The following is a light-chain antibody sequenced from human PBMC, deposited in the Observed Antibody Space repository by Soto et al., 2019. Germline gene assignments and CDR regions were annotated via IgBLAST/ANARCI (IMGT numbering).Light chain of an antibody. J-gene: IGLJ1*01. CDR2: YDS. CDR3: QVWDIMTDNYV. CDR1: NIGNKR. Sequence: SYGLTQPPSVSVAPEKTATITCGGNNIGNKRVHWYRQKPGQAPVLLISYDSDRPSGIPERFSGSNSENTATLTISRVEAGDEADYYCQVWDIMTDNYVFGSGTKLTVL. V-gene: IGLV3-21*04.